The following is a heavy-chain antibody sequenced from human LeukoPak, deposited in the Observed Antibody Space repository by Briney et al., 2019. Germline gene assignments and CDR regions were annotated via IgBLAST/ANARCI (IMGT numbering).Heavy chain of an antibody. CDR1: GGSISSYY. D-gene: IGHD3-22*01. CDR2: IYSSGST. J-gene: IGHJ4*02. V-gene: IGHV4-59*01. CDR3: ARNYDNSGYTAFGY. Sequence: SQTLSLTCTVSGGSISSYYWSWIRQSPGKGLEWIGHIYSSGSTNYNPSLKSRVTISIDTSKNQFSLKLSPVTAADTALYYCARNYDNSGYTAFGYWGRGTLVTVSS.